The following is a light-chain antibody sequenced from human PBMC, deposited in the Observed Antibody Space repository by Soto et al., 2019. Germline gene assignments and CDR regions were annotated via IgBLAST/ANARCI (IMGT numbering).Light chain of an antibody. J-gene: IGKJ5*01. CDR3: HQYGNSPQIT. CDR2: RAS. CDR1: QSFSNSY. Sequence: EIVLTQSPGTLSLSPGERATLSCRARQSFSNSYLAWYQQKPGQAPRLLMSRASSRSTGIADRFSGNGSGTDFTLTISRLEPADFAVYYCHQYGNSPQITFGQGTRLEIK. V-gene: IGKV3-20*01.